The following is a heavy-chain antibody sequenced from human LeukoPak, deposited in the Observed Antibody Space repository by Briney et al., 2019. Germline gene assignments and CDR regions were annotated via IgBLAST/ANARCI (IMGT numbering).Heavy chain of an antibody. J-gene: IGHJ4*02. Sequence: PGGSLRLSCAASGFTFSIYWMSWVRQAPGKGLEWVSYIDSSGDTIYYADSVKGRFTMSRDNAKNSLYLQVNSLRAEDTAVYYCNVGVPATMRDFDYWGQGALVTVSS. CDR1: GFTFSIYW. V-gene: IGHV3-48*04. CDR2: IDSSGDTI. D-gene: IGHD2-2*01. CDR3: NVGVPATMRDFDY.